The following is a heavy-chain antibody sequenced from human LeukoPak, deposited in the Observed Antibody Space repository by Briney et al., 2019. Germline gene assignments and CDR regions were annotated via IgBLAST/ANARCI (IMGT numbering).Heavy chain of an antibody. J-gene: IGHJ3*02. D-gene: IGHD3-10*01. Sequence: PGGSPRLSCAASGFTFSSYWMHWVRQAPGKGLVWVLRINSDGSYISYADSVKGRFTISRDNAKNTLYLQMNSLRAEDTAVYYCARVGFGELYAFDIWGQGTMVTVSS. CDR1: GFTFSSYW. CDR2: INSDGSYI. V-gene: IGHV3-74*01. CDR3: ARVGFGELYAFDI.